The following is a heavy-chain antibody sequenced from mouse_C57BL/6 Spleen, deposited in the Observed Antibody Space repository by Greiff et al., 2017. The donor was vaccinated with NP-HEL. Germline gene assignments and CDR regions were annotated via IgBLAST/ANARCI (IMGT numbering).Heavy chain of an antibody. J-gene: IGHJ2*01. D-gene: IGHD1-1*01. Sequence: EVKLVESGGGLVQPGGSLKLSCAASGFTFSDYYMYWVRQTPEKRLEWVAYISNGGGSTYYPDTVKGRFTISRDNAKNTLYLQMSRLKSEDTAMYYCARGLLRQYYFDYWGQGTTLTVSS. CDR2: ISNGGGST. CDR3: ARGLLRQYYFDY. CDR1: GFTFSDYY. V-gene: IGHV5-12*01.